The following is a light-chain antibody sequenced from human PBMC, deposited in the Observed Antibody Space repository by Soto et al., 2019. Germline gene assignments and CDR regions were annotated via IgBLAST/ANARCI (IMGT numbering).Light chain of an antibody. J-gene: IGKJ1*01. Sequence: DILMTQSPAALSVSVGERATITCRASQSVSSNLAWYQQKPGQAPRLLIYGASTRATGIPARFSGSGSGTEFTLTISSLQSEDFAVYYCQQYNNWPWTFGQGTKVDIK. V-gene: IGKV3-15*01. CDR1: QSVSSN. CDR2: GAS. CDR3: QQYNNWPWT.